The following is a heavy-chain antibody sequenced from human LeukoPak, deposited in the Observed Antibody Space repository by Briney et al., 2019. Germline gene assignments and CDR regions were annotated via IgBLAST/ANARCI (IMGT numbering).Heavy chain of an antibody. J-gene: IGHJ6*03. CDR1: GFTFGDYA. Sequence: PGGSLRLSCTASGFTFGDYAMTWVRQAPGMGLEWVGLIRGKAYDERPDHAASVKGRFTISRDDSKSIAYLQMNSLKTEDTAVYYCARGVPARIGYYMDVWGKGTTVTVSS. V-gene: IGHV3-49*04. CDR3: ARGVPARIGYYMDV. CDR2: IRGKAYDERP. D-gene: IGHD2-21*02.